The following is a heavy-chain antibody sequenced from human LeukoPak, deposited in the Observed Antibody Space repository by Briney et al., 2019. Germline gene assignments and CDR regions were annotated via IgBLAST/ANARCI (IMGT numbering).Heavy chain of an antibody. Sequence: SETLSLTCTVSGGSISSGGYYWSWIRQPPGKGLEWIGYIYHSGSTYYNPSLKSRVTISVDRSKNQFSLKLSSVTAADTAVYYCARTLYCSGGSCYFFDYWGQGTLVTVSS. CDR3: ARTLYCSGGSCYFFDY. CDR2: IYHSGST. V-gene: IGHV4-30-2*01. CDR1: GGSISSGGYY. J-gene: IGHJ4*02. D-gene: IGHD2-15*01.